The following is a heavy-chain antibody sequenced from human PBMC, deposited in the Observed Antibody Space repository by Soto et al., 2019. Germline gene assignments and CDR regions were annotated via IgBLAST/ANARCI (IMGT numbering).Heavy chain of an antibody. CDR1: GFTFSSYE. CDR3: APITIFGVAQQWFDP. Sequence: GGSLRLSCAGSGFTFSSYEMNWVRQAPGKGLEWVSYISSSGNTIYYADSVKGRFTISRDNAKNSLYLQMNSLRAEDTAVYYCAPITIFGVAQQWFDPWGQGTLVTVS. J-gene: IGHJ5*02. D-gene: IGHD3-3*01. V-gene: IGHV3-48*03. CDR2: ISSSGNTI.